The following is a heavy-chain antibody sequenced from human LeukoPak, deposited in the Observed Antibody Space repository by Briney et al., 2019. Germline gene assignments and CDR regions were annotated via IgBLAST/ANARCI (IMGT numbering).Heavy chain of an antibody. V-gene: IGHV3-33*01. Sequence: GGSLRLSCAASGFTFSSYGMHWVRQAPGKGLEWVAVIWYDGSNKYYADSVKGRFTISRDNAKNSLYLQMNSLRAEDTAVYYCARDLGSYQLLSGFLSGMDVWGQGTTVTVSS. D-gene: IGHD2-2*01. CDR3: ARDLGSYQLLSGFLSGMDV. CDR1: GFTFSSYG. J-gene: IGHJ6*02. CDR2: IWYDGSNK.